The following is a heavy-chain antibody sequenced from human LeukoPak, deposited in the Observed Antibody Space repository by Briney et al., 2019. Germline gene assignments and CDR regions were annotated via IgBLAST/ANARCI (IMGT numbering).Heavy chain of an antibody. V-gene: IGHV3-33*06. CDR2: IWYEGTNK. Sequence: GRSLRDSRVSTLFTHIHYRLHGVGQAPGKGLEGVADIWYEGTNKYYAHSVKGRFTISRYNSRKTLYLQMNGLRAEHTALYYCAKDSGIAAAGTDYWGQGTLVTVSS. D-gene: IGHD6-13*01. CDR3: AKDSGIAAAGTDY. CDR1: LFTHIHYR. J-gene: IGHJ4*02.